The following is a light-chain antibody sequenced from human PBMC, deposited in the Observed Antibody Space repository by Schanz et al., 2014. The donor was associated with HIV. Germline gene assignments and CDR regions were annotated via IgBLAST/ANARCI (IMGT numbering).Light chain of an antibody. CDR3: QTWGTDSVV. J-gene: IGLJ2*01. CDR1: SGHSSYA. V-gene: IGLV4-69*01. CDR2: LNSDGSH. Sequence: QLVLTQSPSASASLGASVKLTCTLSSGHSSYAIAWHQQQPEKGPRYLMNLNSDGSHRKGDGIPDRFSGSSSGAERYLTISSLQSEDEADYYCQTWGTDSVVFAGGTKLTVL.